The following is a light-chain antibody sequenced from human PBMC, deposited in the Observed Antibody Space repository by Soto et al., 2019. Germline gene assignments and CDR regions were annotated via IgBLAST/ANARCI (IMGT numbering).Light chain of an antibody. CDR3: QQYNNWPRT. V-gene: IGKV3-15*01. CDR2: GAS. J-gene: IGKJ1*01. Sequence: EIVMTQSPATLSVPPGERATLSCRASQSVNSNLAWYQQRPGQAPRLLIFGASTRATGFPARFSGSGSGTEFPLTISSLQSEDSAVYYCQQYNNWPRTFGQGTKVDIK. CDR1: QSVNSN.